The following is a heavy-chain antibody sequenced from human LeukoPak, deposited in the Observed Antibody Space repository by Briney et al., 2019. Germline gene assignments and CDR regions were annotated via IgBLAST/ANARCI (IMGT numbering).Heavy chain of an antibody. Sequence: ASVKVCCEASGHTVTNFHMHWVRQAPGKGHEWMAIINPNGGSTRYAEKFQGRVTVTRDTSTSTVYMELSSLRSEDTAVYYCARGQGSTAPYDSSGNYYVPYYYYYYYMDVWGKGTTVTVSS. CDR2: INPNGGST. CDR3: ARGQGSTAPYDSSGNYYVPYYYYYYYMDV. V-gene: IGHV1-46*01. CDR1: GHTVTNFH. D-gene: IGHD3-22*01. J-gene: IGHJ6*03.